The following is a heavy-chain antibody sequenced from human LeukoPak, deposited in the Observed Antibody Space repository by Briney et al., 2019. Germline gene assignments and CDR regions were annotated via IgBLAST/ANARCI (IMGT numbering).Heavy chain of an antibody. J-gene: IGHJ4*02. D-gene: IGHD5-12*01. CDR1: GGSISSYY. V-gene: IGHV4-59*03. CDR3: AKGRYSGYDYMGYYFDY. CDR2: IYYSGST. Sequence: SETLSLTCTVSGGSISSYYWSWIRQPPGKGLEWIGYIYYSGSTNYNPSLKSRVTISVDTSKNQFSLKLRSVTAADTALYYCAKGRYSGYDYMGYYFDYWGQGTLVTVSS.